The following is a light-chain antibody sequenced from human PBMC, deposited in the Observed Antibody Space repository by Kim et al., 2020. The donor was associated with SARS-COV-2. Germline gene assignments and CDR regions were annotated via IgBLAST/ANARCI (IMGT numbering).Light chain of an antibody. Sequence: SYELTQPPSVSVSPGQTASITCSGDKLGDKYACWYQQKPGQSPVLVIHQDSKRPSGIPERFSGSNSGNTATLTIGETQAMDEADYYCQAWDSSSVVFGGGTQLTVL. CDR3: QAWDSSSVV. V-gene: IGLV3-1*01. CDR2: QDS. CDR1: KLGDKY. J-gene: IGLJ2*01.